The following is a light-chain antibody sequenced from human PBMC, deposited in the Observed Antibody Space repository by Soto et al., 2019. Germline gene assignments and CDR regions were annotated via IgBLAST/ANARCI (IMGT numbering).Light chain of an antibody. Sequence: EIVLTQSPGTLSLSPGERATLSCRASQSVSSSDLAWYQQKPGQAPRLLIYGASSRATGIPDRFSGSGSGTDFTLTISRLEPEDFAVYYCQQYGGSPWTFGQGTKVE. J-gene: IGKJ1*01. V-gene: IGKV3-20*01. CDR2: GAS. CDR1: QSVSSSD. CDR3: QQYGGSPWT.